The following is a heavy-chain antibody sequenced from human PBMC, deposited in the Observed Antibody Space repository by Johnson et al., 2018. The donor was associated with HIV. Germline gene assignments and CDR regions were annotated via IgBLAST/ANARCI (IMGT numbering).Heavy chain of an antibody. Sequence: MLLVESGGGLVQPGGSLRLSFAVSGYSVTGYNMNWVRQAPVKGLEWVSVIYTGSDNTSYTDSVKARFTISRDSSKNAVYLQMSSLRAEDTALYYCAKDLGDAVGDTHDAFDIWGQGTMVTVSS. CDR2: IYTGSDNT. J-gene: IGHJ3*02. CDR1: GYSVTGYN. CDR3: AKDLGDAVGDTHDAFDI. D-gene: IGHD1-26*01. V-gene: IGHV3-66*01.